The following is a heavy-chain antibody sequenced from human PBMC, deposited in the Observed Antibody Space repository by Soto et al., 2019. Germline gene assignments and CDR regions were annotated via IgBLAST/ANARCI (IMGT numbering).Heavy chain of an antibody. CDR3: ARDYGDYQFDF. CDR1: GGSISSSSYY. J-gene: IGHJ4*02. V-gene: IGHV4-39*02. Sequence: SETLSLTCTVSGGSISSSSYYWGWIRQPPGKGLEWIGNIYYRGPTYYNPSLKSRVTISVDTSKNQFSLKLASVTAADTVVYYCARDYGDYQFDFWGQGTLVTVSS. D-gene: IGHD4-17*01. CDR2: IYYRGPT.